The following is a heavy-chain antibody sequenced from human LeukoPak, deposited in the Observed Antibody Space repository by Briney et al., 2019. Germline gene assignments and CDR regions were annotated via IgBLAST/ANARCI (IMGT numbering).Heavy chain of an antibody. V-gene: IGHV1-69*13. J-gene: IGHJ4*02. CDR3: ARDHIVPSYYFDY. Sequence: SVKASCKASGGTFSSYAISWVRQAPGQGLEWMGGIIPIFGTANYAQKFQGRVTITADESTSTAYMELSSLRSEDTAVYYCARDHIVPSYYFDYWGQGTLVTVSS. CDR1: GGTFSSYA. CDR2: IIPIFGTA. D-gene: IGHD5-12*01.